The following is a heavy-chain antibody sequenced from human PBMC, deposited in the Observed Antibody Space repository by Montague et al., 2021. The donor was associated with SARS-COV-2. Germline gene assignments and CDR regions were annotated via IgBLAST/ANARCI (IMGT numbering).Heavy chain of an antibody. D-gene: IGHD3-10*01. CDR1: GFGFNNYG. J-gene: IGHJ4*02. CDR3: AKATTIFLLWLEDSLPDL. V-gene: IGHV3-30*18. Sequence: SLRLSCAASGFGFNNYGMHWVRQAPGEGLEWVALISYEGSKKYFAESVKGRFAISRDSFKNTLYLQMSGLTAEDTAVYYCAKATTIFLLWLEDSLPDLWGQGTLVTVSS. CDR2: ISYEGSKK.